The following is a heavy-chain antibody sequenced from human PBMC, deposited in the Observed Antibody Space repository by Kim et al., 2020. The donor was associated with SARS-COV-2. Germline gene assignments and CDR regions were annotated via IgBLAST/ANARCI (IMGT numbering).Heavy chain of an antibody. J-gene: IGHJ4*01. CDR2: IYYSGTINYNSGTT. Sequence: SETLSLTCTVSGTSISGHYWSWIRQPPGKGLEWIGYIYYSGTINYNSGTTNYNPSLKSRVTISVDTSKNQFSLNLSSVTAADTAVYYCAGWAVGTTLVD. CDR3: AGWAVGTTLVD. V-gene: IGHV4-59*08. CDR1: GTSISGHY. D-gene: IGHD1-26*01.